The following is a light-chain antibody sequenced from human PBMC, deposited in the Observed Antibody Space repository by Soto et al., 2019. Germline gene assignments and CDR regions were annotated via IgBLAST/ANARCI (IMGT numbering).Light chain of an antibody. CDR2: GAS. J-gene: IGKJ5*01. CDR1: QSISSRN. Sequence: EIVLTQSPGTQSLSPGERAISCSRATQSISSRNLAWYQQKPGQPPRLLIFGASSRATGIPDRFSGSGSGTDFTLTISRLEPGDFAVYYCQQHGISHITFGQGTRLEIK. CDR3: QQHGISHIT. V-gene: IGKV3-20*01.